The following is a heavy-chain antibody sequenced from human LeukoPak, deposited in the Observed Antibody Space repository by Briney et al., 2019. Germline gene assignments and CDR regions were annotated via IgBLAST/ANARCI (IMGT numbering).Heavy chain of an antibody. J-gene: IGHJ5*01. CDR2: IRYDGSNK. D-gene: IGHD3-16*02. Sequence: GGSLRLSCAASGFTFSSYGMHWVRQAPGKGLEWVAFIRYDGSNKYYADSVKGRFTISRDNSKNTLYLQMNSLRAEDTAVYYCAKSYDYIWGSYRFNWFDSWGQGTLVTVSS. CDR1: GFTFSSYG. V-gene: IGHV3-30*02. CDR3: AKSYDYIWGSYRFNWFDS.